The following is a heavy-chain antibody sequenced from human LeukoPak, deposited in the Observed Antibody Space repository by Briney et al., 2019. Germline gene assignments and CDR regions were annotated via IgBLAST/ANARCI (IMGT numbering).Heavy chain of an antibody. CDR3: AKDMGDFWSGYFDAFDI. V-gene: IGHV3-9*01. CDR2: ISWNSGSI. CDR1: GFTFDDYA. J-gene: IGHJ3*02. D-gene: IGHD3-3*01. Sequence: GGSLRLSCAASGFTFDDYAMHWVRQAPGKGLEWVSGISWNSGSIGYADSVKGRFTISRDNAKNSLYLQMNSQRAEDTALYYCAKDMGDFWSGYFDAFDIWGQGTMVTVSS.